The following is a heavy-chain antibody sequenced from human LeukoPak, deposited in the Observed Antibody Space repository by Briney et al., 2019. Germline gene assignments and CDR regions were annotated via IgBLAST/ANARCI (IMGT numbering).Heavy chain of an antibody. CDR3: ARNIVVVPTVTGAFDV. D-gene: IGHD2-2*01. V-gene: IGHV4-38-2*01. J-gene: IGHJ3*01. CDR1: GYSISSGYY. CDR2: IYHSGST. Sequence: SETLSLACAVSGYSISSGYYWGWIRQPPGKGLEWIGSIYHSGSTYYNPSLKSRVTISVDTSKNQFSLKLSSVTAADTAMYYCARNIVVVPTVTGAFDVWGQGTMVTVSS.